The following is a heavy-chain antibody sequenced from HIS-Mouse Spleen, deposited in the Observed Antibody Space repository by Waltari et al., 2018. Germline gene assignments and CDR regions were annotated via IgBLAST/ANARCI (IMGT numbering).Heavy chain of an antibody. D-gene: IGHD3-10*01. J-gene: IGHJ5*02. V-gene: IGHV3-23*01. CDR1: GFTFSSYA. CDR2: ISGSGGST. CDR3: AAPRGGFGELDWFDP. Sequence: EVQLLESGGGLVQPGGSLRLSCAASGFTFSSYAMSWVRQAPGKGLEWVSAISGSGGSTSDADPGKDRSTISRDNSKNTLYLKMNSLRAEGTAVYDGAAPRGGFGELDWFDPWGQGTLVTVSS.